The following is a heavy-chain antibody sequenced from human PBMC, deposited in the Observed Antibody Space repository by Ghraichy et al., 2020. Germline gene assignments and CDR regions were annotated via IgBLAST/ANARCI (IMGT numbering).Heavy chain of an antibody. CDR1: GFTFSSYA. Sequence: GEYLNISCAVSGFTFSSYAMTWVRQAPGKGLEWVSAISGSGGSTYYADSVKGRFTISRDNSKNTLSLQMNSLRAEDTAVYYRAKDCGGSCSHRSYWYFDLWGRGTLVTVSS. D-gene: IGHD2-15*01. CDR3: AKDCGGSCSHRSYWYFDL. J-gene: IGHJ2*01. CDR2: ISGSGGST. V-gene: IGHV3-23*01.